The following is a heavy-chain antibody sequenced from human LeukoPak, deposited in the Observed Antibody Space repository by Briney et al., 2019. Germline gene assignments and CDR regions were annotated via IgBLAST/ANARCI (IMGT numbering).Heavy chain of an antibody. CDR1: GFTFSSYS. V-gene: IGHV3-53*01. J-gene: IGHJ5*02. CDR2: IYGGGTT. CDR3: ARITMSRFGP. Sequence: GGSLRLSCAASGFTFSSYSMNWVRQAPGKGLEWVSVIYGGGTTYYADSVKGRFTISRDNSKNTLYLQMNSLRAEDTAVYYCARITMSRFGPWGQGTLVTVSS. D-gene: IGHD3-10*02.